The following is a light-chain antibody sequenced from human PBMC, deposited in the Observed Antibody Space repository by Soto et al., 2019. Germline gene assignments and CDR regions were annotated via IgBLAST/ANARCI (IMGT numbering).Light chain of an antibody. J-gene: IGKJ2*01. CDR1: QSVDSSY. Sequence: VLTQSPGTLSLSPGERATLSCRASQSVDSSYFAWYQQKPGQAPRLLIFHASTRAADIPDRFSGSVSGTDFTLTISRLEPEDVAVYYCQQYGYSPYAFGQGTKLAIK. V-gene: IGKV3-20*01. CDR3: QQYGYSPYA. CDR2: HAS.